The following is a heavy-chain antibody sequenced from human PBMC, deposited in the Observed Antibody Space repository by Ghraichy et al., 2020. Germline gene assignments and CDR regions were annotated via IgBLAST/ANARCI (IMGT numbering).Heavy chain of an antibody. V-gene: IGHV3-13*04. CDR2: IGTAGDT. Sequence: GGSLRLSCAASGFTFSSYDMHWVRQATGKGLEWVSAIGTAGDTYYPGSVKGRFTISRENAKNSLYLQMNSLRAGDTAVYYCARALSGSPWGYFDYWGQGTLVTVSS. J-gene: IGHJ4*02. CDR3: ARALSGSPWGYFDY. D-gene: IGHD1-26*01. CDR1: GFTFSSYD.